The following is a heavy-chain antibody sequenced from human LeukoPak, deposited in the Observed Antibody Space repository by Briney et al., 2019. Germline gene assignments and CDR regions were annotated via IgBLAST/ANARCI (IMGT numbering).Heavy chain of an antibody. D-gene: IGHD6-6*01. CDR1: GFTFSTYH. Sequence: PGGSLRLSCTASGFTFSTYHMNWVRQAPGKGLEWVALISTDGSNENYADSVKGRFTISRDNSKNMLYLQMNSLRGDDTAVYYCAKVEYSSNIPQHWGQGTLVTVSS. V-gene: IGHV3-30*18. CDR2: ISTDGSNE. CDR3: AKVEYSSNIPQH. J-gene: IGHJ1*01.